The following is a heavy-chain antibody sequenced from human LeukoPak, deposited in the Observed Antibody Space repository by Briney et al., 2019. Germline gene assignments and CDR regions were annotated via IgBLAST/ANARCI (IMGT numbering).Heavy chain of an antibody. V-gene: IGHV1-69*13. Sequence: ASVKVSCKASGGTFSSYAISWVRQAPGQGLEWMGGIIPIFGTANYAQKFQGRVTITADESTSTAYMELSSLRPEDTAVYYCARGPSWGLRGQRGNAFDIWGQGTMVTVSS. D-gene: IGHD2-2*01. CDR2: IIPIFGTA. CDR1: GGTFSSYA. CDR3: ARGPSWGLRGQRGNAFDI. J-gene: IGHJ3*02.